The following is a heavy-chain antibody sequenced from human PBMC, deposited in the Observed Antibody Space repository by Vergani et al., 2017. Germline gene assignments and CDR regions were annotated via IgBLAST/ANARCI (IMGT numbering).Heavy chain of an antibody. D-gene: IGHD3-10*01. V-gene: IGHV3-33*01. CDR2: IWYDGSNK. CDR3: ARDMGRGPDRYYYYGMDV. J-gene: IGHJ6*02. CDR1: GFTFSSYG. Sequence: QVQLVESGGGVVQPGRSLRLSCAASGFTFSSYGMHWVRQAPGKGLEWVAVIWYDGSNKYYADSVKGRFTISRDNSKNTLYLQMNSLRAEDTAVYYCARDMGRGPDRYYYYGMDVWGQGTTVTVSS.